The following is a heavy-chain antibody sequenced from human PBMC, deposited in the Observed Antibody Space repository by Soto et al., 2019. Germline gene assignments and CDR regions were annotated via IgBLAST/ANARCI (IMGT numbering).Heavy chain of an antibody. D-gene: IGHD6-19*01. CDR1: GFTFSSYA. Sequence: GGSLRLSCAASGFTFSSYAMSWVRQAPGKGLEWVSAISGSGGSTYYADSVKGRFTISRDNSKNTLYLQMNSLRAEDTAVYYCAKKLADSSGWYSENYFDYWGQGTLVTVSS. V-gene: IGHV3-23*01. CDR2: ISGSGGST. J-gene: IGHJ4*02. CDR3: AKKLADSSGWYSENYFDY.